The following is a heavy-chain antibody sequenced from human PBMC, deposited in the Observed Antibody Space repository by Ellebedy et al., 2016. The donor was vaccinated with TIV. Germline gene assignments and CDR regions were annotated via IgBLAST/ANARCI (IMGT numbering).Heavy chain of an antibody. V-gene: IGHV3-74*01. J-gene: IGHJ4*02. Sequence: PGGSLRLSCAASGFTFSNYWMHWVRQAPGQGLVWVSRINTDGSSTTYADSVKGRFTISRDNAKNTLYLQMNSLRAEDTAVYYFARAYGGYNPLDYWGQGTLVTVSS. CDR2: INTDGSST. CDR1: GFTFSNYW. CDR3: ARAYGGYNPLDY. D-gene: IGHD5-12*01.